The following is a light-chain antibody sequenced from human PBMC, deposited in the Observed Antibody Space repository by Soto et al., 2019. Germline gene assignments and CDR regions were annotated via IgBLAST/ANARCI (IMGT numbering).Light chain of an antibody. CDR3: MQALQISWT. CDR1: HSLLHSNGYNY. V-gene: IGKV2-28*01. Sequence: DIVMTQSPLSLPVTPGEPASISCRSSHSLLHSNGYNYLDWYLQKPGQSPQLLIYLGSNRSSGVPDRFSGSGSGTDFTLKISRVEAEDVGVYYCMQALQISWTFGQGTKVEIK. CDR2: LGS. J-gene: IGKJ1*01.